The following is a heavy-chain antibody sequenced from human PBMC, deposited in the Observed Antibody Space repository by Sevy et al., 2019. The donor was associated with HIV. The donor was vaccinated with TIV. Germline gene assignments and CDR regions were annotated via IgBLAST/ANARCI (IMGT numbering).Heavy chain of an antibody. V-gene: IGHV3-23*01. Sequence: GGSLRLSCPVSGFTFISYAMSWVRQAPGRGLEWVSTISNSGSNTHYADSVKGRFTISRDNSKNTLYLEMNSLRAEDTDIYYCATDVGPIMFDYWGQGTLVTVSS. J-gene: IGHJ4*02. D-gene: IGHD1-26*01. CDR1: GFTFISYA. CDR3: ATDVGPIMFDY. CDR2: ISNSGSNT.